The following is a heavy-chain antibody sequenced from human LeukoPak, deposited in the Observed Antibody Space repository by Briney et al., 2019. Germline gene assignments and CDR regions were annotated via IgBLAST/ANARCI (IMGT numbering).Heavy chain of an antibody. J-gene: IGHJ3*02. V-gene: IGHV3-33*01. CDR2: IGSDGRNK. Sequence: PGGSLRLSCAASGFTFSSYGIHWVRQAPGKGLEWVAVIGSDGRNKFYADSVTGRFTISRDNSQNTMYLQMNSLRAEDSAVYYCARGDILAEENGFDIWGQGTMVTVSS. D-gene: IGHD3-9*01. CDR3: ARGDILAEENGFDI. CDR1: GFTFSSYG.